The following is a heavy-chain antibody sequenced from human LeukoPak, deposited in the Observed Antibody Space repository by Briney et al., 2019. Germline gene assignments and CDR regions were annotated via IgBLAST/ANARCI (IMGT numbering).Heavy chain of an antibody. D-gene: IGHD4-17*01. V-gene: IGHV4-34*01. CDR3: ARGYGDYELDY. CDR2: INHSGST. J-gene: IGHJ4*02. Sequence: PSETLSLTCAVYGGSFSGYYWSWIRQPPGKGLEWIGEINHSGSTNYSPSLKSRVTISVDTSKNQFSLKLSSVTAADTAVYYCARGYGDYELDYWGQGTLATVSS. CDR1: GGSFSGYY.